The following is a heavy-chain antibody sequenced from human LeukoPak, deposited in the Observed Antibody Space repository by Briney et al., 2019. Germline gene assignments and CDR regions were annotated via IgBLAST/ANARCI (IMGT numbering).Heavy chain of an antibody. CDR1: GFTFRTYA. J-gene: IGHJ4*02. V-gene: IGHV3-23*01. CDR3: AKSTGWYSSSWYSTD. D-gene: IGHD6-13*01. Sequence: GGSLRLSCATSGFTFRTYAMNWVRQAPGKGLEWVSAIGGSGAKTYYADSAKGRFTISRDNSNSMLYLQMNSLGDEDTAVYYCAKSTGWYSSSWYSTDWGQGTLVTVSS. CDR2: IGGSGAKT.